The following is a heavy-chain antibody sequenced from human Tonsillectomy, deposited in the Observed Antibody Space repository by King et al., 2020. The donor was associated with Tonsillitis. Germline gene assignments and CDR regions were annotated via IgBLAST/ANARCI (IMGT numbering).Heavy chain of an antibody. CDR3: AKGAAAGPATEVDP. D-gene: IGHD6-13*01. Sequence: VQLVESGGGLVQPGGSLRLSCAASGFTFSSYAMSWVRQAPGKGLEWVSAFSGRGDSRYYVDSVKGRFTISRDNSKNTRYLQMNSLRAEDTAVYYCAKGAAAGPATEVDPWGQGTLVTVSS. CDR1: GFTFSSYA. V-gene: IGHV3-23*04. CDR2: FSGRGDSR. J-gene: IGHJ5*02.